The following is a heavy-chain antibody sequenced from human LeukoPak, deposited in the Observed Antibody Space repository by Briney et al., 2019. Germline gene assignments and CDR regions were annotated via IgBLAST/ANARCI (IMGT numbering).Heavy chain of an antibody. CDR3: ARISSSNWYNERGAFDV. J-gene: IGHJ3*01. D-gene: IGHD6-13*01. CDR1: GGSITFSNW. V-gene: IGHV4-4*02. CDR2: IYHSGST. Sequence: PSETLSLTCAVSGGSITFSNWWSWVRQPPGKGLEWIGEIYHSGSTNYNPSLKNRVTISVDKSKNQFSLKLRSVTAADTAVYYCARISSSNWYNERGAFDVWGQGTMVTVSS.